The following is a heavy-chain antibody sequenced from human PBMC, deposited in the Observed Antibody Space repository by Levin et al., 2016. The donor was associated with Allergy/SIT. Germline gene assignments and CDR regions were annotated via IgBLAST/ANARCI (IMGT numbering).Heavy chain of an antibody. J-gene: IGHJ3*02. D-gene: IGHD6-13*01. CDR2: VDPEDGET. Sequence: WVRQAPGQGLEWMGLVDPEDGETIYAEKFQGRVTITADTSTDTAYMELSSLRSEDTAVYYCATGSGIAAAGTGLDAFDIWGQGTMVTVSS. CDR3: ATGSGIAAAGTGLDAFDI. V-gene: IGHV1-69-2*01.